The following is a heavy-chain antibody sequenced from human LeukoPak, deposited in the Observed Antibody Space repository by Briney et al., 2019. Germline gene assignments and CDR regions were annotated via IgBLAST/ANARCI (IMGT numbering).Heavy chain of an antibody. V-gene: IGHV4-59*01. J-gene: IGHJ5*02. CDR2: IHYSGCT. Sequence: SETLSLACTVSGGSISSYYWGWIRQPPGRGLEWIGYIHYSGCTNYNPSLKSRVTISVDPSKKQFPLTLTAVTAAYPAVYYCSRDANYYERSGYTFNCFDPWGQGTLVPVSS. CDR3: SRDANYYERSGYTFNCFDP. D-gene: IGHD3-22*01. CDR1: GGSISSYY.